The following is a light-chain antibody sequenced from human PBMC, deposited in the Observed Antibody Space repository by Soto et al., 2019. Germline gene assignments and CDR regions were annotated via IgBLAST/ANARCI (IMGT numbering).Light chain of an antibody. Sequence: EIVMTQSPATLSVSPGERATLSCRASESVSRNLAWYQQKPGQAPRLLIYAASTRATDIAARISGSGSGTEFTLTISSPQSEDFAVYYCQQYNKWPLTFGGGTKVEIK. CDR3: QQYNKWPLT. CDR1: ESVSRN. J-gene: IGKJ4*01. V-gene: IGKV3-15*01. CDR2: AAS.